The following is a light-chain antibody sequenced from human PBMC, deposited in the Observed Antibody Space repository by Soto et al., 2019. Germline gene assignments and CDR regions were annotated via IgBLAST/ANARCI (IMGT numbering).Light chain of an antibody. CDR2: DVG. V-gene: IGLV2-11*01. J-gene: IGLJ1*01. CDR3: CSYVGGYSYV. CDR1: SSDVGDYNS. Sequence: QSALTQPRSVSGPPGQSVTVSCIGTSSDVGDYNSVSWYQQRPGKAPKLMIYDVGKRPSGVPDRFSGSKSGNTASLTISGLQAEDEADYYCCSYVGGYSYVFGIGTKVTVL.